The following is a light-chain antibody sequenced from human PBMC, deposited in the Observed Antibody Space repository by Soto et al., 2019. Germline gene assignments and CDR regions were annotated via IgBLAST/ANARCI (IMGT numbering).Light chain of an antibody. J-gene: IGKJ3*01. CDR2: DVS. Sequence: EIVLTQSPATLSLSPGERGTLSCRASESVTNYLAWYQQKPGQAPRLLVYDVSNRATGTPARFSGGGSGTEFTLTISSLQSEDFAVYYCQQYNNWPPVTFGPGTKVDIK. CDR1: ESVTNY. CDR3: QQYNNWPPVT. V-gene: IGKV3D-15*01.